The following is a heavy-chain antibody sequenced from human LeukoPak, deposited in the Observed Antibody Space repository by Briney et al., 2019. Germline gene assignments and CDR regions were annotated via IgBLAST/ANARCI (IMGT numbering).Heavy chain of an antibody. CDR1: GVTFDDYA. CDR3: ARIAVASPYYFDS. V-gene: IGHV3-9*01. J-gene: IGHJ4*02. Sequence: GGSLRLSCAASGVTFDDYAMHWVRQAPGKGLEWVSGISWNSGSIGYADSVKGRFTISRDNAKNSLYLQMNSLRAEATASYSCARIAVASPYYFDSWGPGTLVTVSS. CDR2: ISWNSGSI. D-gene: IGHD6-19*01.